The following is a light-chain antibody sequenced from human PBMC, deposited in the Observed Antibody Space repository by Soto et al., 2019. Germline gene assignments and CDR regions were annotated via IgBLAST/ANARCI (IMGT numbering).Light chain of an antibody. Sequence: QPVLAQPPSASGTPGQRVTLSCSGSTSNIESNTVNWYQQLPGTAPKLLIYSNNQRPSGVPDRFSGSKSGTSASLAISGLQSEDEADYYCAAWDDSLNGPVFGGGTKVTVL. CDR3: AAWDDSLNGPV. CDR1: TSNIESNT. CDR2: SNN. J-gene: IGLJ2*01. V-gene: IGLV1-44*01.